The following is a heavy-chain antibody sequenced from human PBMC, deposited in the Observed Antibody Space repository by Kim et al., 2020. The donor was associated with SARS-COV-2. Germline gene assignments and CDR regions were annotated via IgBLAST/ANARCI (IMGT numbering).Heavy chain of an antibody. V-gene: IGHV1-3*01. CDR1: GYTFTSYA. Sequence: ASVKVSCKASGYTFTSYAMHWVRQAPGQRLEWMGWINAGNGNTKYSQKFQGRVTITRDTSASTAYMELSSLRSEDTAVYYCARGGGYCGGDCYYAYWGQGTLVTVSS. J-gene: IGHJ4*02. CDR2: INAGNGNT. D-gene: IGHD2-21*02. CDR3: ARGGGYCGGDCYYAY.